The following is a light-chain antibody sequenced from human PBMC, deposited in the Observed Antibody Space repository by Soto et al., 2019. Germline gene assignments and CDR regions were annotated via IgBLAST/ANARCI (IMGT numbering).Light chain of an antibody. J-gene: IGKJ1*01. V-gene: IGKV4-1*01. CDR3: HKYYSTPLT. CDR1: QSVLYSSDNKNY. CDR2: WAS. Sequence: DIVMTQSPDSLAVSLGERATINCKSSQSVLYSSDNKNYLAWYQQKPGQPPRLLIYWASTRESGVPDRFSGMGSGTVFILTICSLLAEDVAFFYCHKYYSTPLTFGQGVKVEIK.